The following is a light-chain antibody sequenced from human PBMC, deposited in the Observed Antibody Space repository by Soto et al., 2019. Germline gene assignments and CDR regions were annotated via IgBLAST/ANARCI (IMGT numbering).Light chain of an antibody. CDR3: QSYDFGLSAHNYV. Sequence: QSVLAQPPSVSGSPGQRGSSSCTWISSNIGAGYDVHWYQQFPGTAPRLLIYANNNRPSGVPDRFSGSKSGTSASLAITGLQADDEAEYYCQSYDFGLSAHNYVFGTGTKV. CDR2: ANN. CDR1: SSNIGAGYD. J-gene: IGLJ1*01. V-gene: IGLV1-40*01.